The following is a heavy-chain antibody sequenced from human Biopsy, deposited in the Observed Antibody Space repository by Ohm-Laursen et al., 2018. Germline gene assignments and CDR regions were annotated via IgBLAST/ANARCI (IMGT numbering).Heavy chain of an antibody. CDR2: IYNSETT. J-gene: IGHJ5*02. V-gene: IGHV4-39*01. Sequence: TLSLTCTVSGDSISTSTTYYWAWLRQPPGKGLEWIGSIYNSETTFYNPSLKSRVVISVDTSTNQFSLKVSSVTAADTALYYCARHPTGFWFDPWGHGTLVTVSS. CDR1: GDSISTSTTYY. CDR3: ARHPTGFWFDP.